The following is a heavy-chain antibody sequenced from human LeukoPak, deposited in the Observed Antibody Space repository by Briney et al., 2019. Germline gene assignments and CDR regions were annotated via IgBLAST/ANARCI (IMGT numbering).Heavy chain of an antibody. V-gene: IGHV1-18*01. CDR1: GYTFTTFG. CDR3: ARVASTTCDCPDYFDY. D-gene: IGHD2-2*01. J-gene: IGHJ4*02. Sequence: ASVKVSCKASGYTFTTFGITWVRQAPGQRLEWMGWISAYTGNTNYAPEFQGRVTMTTDTSTSTAHMELRSLTSDDTAVYYCARVASTTCDCPDYFDYWGQGTLVTVSS. CDR2: ISAYTGNT.